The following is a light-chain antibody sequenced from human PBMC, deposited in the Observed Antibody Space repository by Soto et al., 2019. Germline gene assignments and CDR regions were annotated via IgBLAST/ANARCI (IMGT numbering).Light chain of an antibody. CDR1: INDVGTYNL. J-gene: IGLJ1*01. V-gene: IGLV2-23*02. Sequence: HSPLAQTSSVSGSPGQSITISCTGTINDVGTYNLVSWFQQHPGKAPKLMIYEVTERPSGVSNRFSGSKSGNAASLTISGLQAEDEADYHCCSYAGGGTYVFGTGTKVTVL. CDR3: CSYAGGGTYV. CDR2: EVT.